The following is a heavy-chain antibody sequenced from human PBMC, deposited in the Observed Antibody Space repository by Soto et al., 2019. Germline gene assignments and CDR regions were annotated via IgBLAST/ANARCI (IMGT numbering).Heavy chain of an antibody. CDR2: INSDGSTI. V-gene: IGHV3-74*01. D-gene: IGHD3-16*01. CDR3: EGDGGYPNSFNI. CDR1: GFTFSPFW. Sequence: GGSLRLSCAASGFTFSPFWMHWVRQAPGKGLVWVSHINSDGSTIVYADSVKGRFTISRDNAKNTLYLQMNSLRVEDTAVYFCEGDGGYPNSFNIWGKGTMVTV. J-gene: IGHJ3*02.